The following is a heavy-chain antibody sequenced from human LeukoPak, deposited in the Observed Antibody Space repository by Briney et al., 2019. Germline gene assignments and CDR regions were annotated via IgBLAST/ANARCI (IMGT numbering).Heavy chain of an antibody. J-gene: IGHJ4*02. CDR3: ARSGVGLRYFDWLPNPLDY. D-gene: IGHD3-9*01. V-gene: IGHV5-10-1*01. Sequence: PGESLRISGKGSGYSFTSYWISWVRQMPGKGLEWMGRIDPSDSYTNYSPSFQGHVTISADKSISTAYLQWSSLKASDTAMYYCARSGVGLRYFDWLPNPLDYWGQGTLVTVSS. CDR1: GYSFTSYW. CDR2: IDPSDSYT.